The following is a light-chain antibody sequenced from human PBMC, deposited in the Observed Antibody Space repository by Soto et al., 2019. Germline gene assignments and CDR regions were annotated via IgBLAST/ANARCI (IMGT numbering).Light chain of an antibody. CDR2: GAS. J-gene: IGKJ1*01. CDR3: QQYNDWPPWT. Sequence: DIVMTHSPAILSVSPWERATFSCRASQSVSTNLAWYQQKPGQAPRLLIFGASTRATGIPARFSGSGSGTEFTLTISSLQSEDFAVYYCQQYNDWPPWTLGQGTKVDIK. V-gene: IGKV3-15*01. CDR1: QSVSTN.